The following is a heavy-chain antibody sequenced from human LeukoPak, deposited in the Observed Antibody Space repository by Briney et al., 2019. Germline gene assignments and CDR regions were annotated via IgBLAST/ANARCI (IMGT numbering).Heavy chain of an antibody. Sequence: GGSLRLSCAASGFTFSSYAMSWVRQAPGKGLEWVSAISGSGGSTYYADSVKGRFTISRDNSKNTLYLQMNSLRAEDTAVYYCAKDIGGSVPAANDAFDIWGQGTMVTVSS. J-gene: IGHJ3*02. CDR1: GFTFSSYA. CDR2: ISGSGGST. V-gene: IGHV3-23*01. CDR3: AKDIGGSVPAANDAFDI. D-gene: IGHD2-2*01.